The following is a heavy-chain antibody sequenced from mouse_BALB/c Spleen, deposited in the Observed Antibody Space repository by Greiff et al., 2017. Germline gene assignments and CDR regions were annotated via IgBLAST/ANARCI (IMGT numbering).Heavy chain of an antibody. D-gene: IGHD2-4*01. Sequence: QVQLKESGAELARPGASVKLSCKASGYTFTSYWMQWVKQRPGQGLEWIGAIYPGDGDTRYTQKFKGKATLTADKSSSTAYMQLSSLASEDSAVYYCARIDYDYDGFAYWGQGTLVTVSA. V-gene: IGHV1-87*01. CDR3: ARIDYDYDGFAY. J-gene: IGHJ3*01. CDR1: GYTFTSYW. CDR2: IYPGDGDT.